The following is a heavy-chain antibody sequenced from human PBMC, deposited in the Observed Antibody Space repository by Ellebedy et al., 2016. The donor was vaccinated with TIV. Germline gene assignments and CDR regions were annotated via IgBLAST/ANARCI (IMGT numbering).Heavy chain of an antibody. Sequence: SETLSLXXTVSGYSISSGYYWGWIRQPPGKGLEWIGSIYHSGSTYYNPSLKSRVTISVDTSKNQFSLKLSSVTAADTAVYYCAREERGYYDSSGLTDAFDIWGQGTMVTVSS. CDR3: AREERGYYDSSGLTDAFDI. V-gene: IGHV4-38-2*02. J-gene: IGHJ3*02. CDR1: GYSISSGYY. D-gene: IGHD3-22*01. CDR2: IYHSGST.